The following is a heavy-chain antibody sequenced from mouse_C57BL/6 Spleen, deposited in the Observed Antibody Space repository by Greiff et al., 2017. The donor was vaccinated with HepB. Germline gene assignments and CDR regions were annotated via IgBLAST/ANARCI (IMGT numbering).Heavy chain of an antibody. D-gene: IGHD1-1*01. Sequence: DVKLVESGGGLVKPGGSLKLSCAASGFTFSDYGMHWVRQAPEKGLEWVAYISSGSSTIYYADTVKGRFTISRDNAKNTLFLQMTSLRSEDTAMYYCARGGSSYYAMDYWGQGTSVTVSS. CDR3: ARGGSSYYAMDY. CDR1: GFTFSDYG. CDR2: ISSGSSTI. V-gene: IGHV5-17*01. J-gene: IGHJ4*01.